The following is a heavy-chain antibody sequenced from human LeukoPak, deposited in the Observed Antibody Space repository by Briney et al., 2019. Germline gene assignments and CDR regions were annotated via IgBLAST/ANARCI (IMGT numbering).Heavy chain of an antibody. CDR2: TFYRSKWYN. D-gene: IGHD3-9*01. CDR3: ARAFPVHDILTGYLHAFDL. V-gene: IGHV6-1*01. J-gene: IGHJ3*01. CDR1: GDSVSSDSAS. Sequence: SQTLSLTCAISGDSVSSDSASWNWIRQSPSRGLEWLGRTFYRSKWYNDYTISVKSRITINADTSKNQFSLQLNSVTPEDTVVYYCARAFPVHDILTGYLHAFDLWGQGTTVTVSS.